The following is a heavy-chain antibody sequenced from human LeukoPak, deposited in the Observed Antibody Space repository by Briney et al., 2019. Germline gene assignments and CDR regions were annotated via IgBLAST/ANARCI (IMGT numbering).Heavy chain of an antibody. V-gene: IGHV3-66*01. D-gene: IGHD4-23*01. J-gene: IGHJ2*01. CDR2: IYSGGST. CDR3: ARDGGNPPWYFDL. Sequence: AGGSLRLSCAASGFTVSSNYMSWVRQAPGKELEWVSVIYSGGSTYYADSVKGRFTISRDNSKNTLYLQMNSLRAEDTAVYYCARDGGNPPWYFDLWGRGTLVTVSS. CDR1: GFTVSSNY.